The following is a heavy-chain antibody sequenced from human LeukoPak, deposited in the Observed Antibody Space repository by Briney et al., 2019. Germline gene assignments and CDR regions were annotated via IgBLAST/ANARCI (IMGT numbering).Heavy chain of an antibody. CDR2: IYYSGST. Sequence: SETLSLTCTVSGGSISSSSYYWGWIRQPPGKGLEWIGSIYYSGSTYYNPSLKSRVTISVDTSKNQFSLKLSSVTAADTAVYYCVRGLGPIAMFDPWGQGTLVTVSS. D-gene: IGHD6-6*01. CDR3: VRGLGPIAMFDP. CDR1: GGSISSSSYY. V-gene: IGHV4-39*07. J-gene: IGHJ5*02.